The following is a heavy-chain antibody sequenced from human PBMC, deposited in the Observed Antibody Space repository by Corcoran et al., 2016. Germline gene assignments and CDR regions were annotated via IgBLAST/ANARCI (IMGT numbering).Heavy chain of an antibody. V-gene: IGHV5-51*01. Sequence: EVQLVQSGAEVKKPGESLRISCKGSGYIFTSYWIGWVRQMPGKGLEWMAIILPGTSDARYNPSLQGRVTISVDKSITTAYLHWTSLKASDTAVYYCARQTGSTGWSLGYWGQGTLVTVSS. J-gene: IGHJ4*02. CDR3: ARQTGSTGWSLGY. CDR1: GYIFTSYW. D-gene: IGHD2-15*01. CDR2: ILPGTSDA.